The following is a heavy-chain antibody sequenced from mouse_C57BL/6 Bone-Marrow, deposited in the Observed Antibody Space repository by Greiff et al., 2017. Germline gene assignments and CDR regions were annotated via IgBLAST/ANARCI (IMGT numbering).Heavy chain of an antibody. D-gene: IGHD2-4*01. CDR3: ARDDYDPFDY. Sequence: EVMLVESVGGLVKPGGSLKLSCAASGFTFSSYAMSWVRQTPEKRLEWVATISDGGSYTYYPANVKGRFTISRDNAKNNLYLQISHLKSEDTAMYYCARDDYDPFDYWGQGTTLTVSS. CDR2: ISDGGSYT. V-gene: IGHV5-4*01. CDR1: GFTFSSYA. J-gene: IGHJ2*01.